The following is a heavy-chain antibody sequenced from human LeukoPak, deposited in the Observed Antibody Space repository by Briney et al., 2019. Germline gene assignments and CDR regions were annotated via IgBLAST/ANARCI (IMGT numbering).Heavy chain of an antibody. CDR1: GGSISSYY. CDR2: IYYSGST. D-gene: IGHD4-17*01. Sequence: SETLSLTCTVSGGSISSYYWSWIRQPPGKGLEWIGYIYYSGSTYYNPSLKSRVTISVDTSKNQFSLKLSSVTAADTAVYYCARQIRAGAFDIWGQGTMVTVSS. V-gene: IGHV4-59*08. J-gene: IGHJ3*02. CDR3: ARQIRAGAFDI.